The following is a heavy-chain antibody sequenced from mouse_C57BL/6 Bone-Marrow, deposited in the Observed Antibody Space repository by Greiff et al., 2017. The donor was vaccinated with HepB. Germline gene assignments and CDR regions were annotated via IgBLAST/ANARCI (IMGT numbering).Heavy chain of an antibody. D-gene: IGHD1-1*01. CDR2: INPNYGTT. CDR1: GYSFTDYN. J-gene: IGHJ4*01. Sequence: VQLKESGPELVKPGASVKISCKASGYSFTDYNMNWVKQSNGKSLEWIGVINPNYGTTSYNQKFKGKATLTVDQSSSTAYMQLNSLTSEDSAVYYCARFAYGSSYGYYYAMDYWGQGTSVTVSS. V-gene: IGHV1-39*01. CDR3: ARFAYGSSYGYYYAMDY.